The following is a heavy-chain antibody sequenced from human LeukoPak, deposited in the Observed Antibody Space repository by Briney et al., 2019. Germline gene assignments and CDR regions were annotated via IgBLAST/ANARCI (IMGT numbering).Heavy chain of an antibody. CDR2: FNGRGGYT. Sequence: GGTLRLSCEVSGFTFNSYVMSWVRRAPGKGLEWVSSFNGRGGYTFYADSVKDRFTLSSDNSKNTLHLQMISLRAEDTAVYYCAKGDQPLLYGGAFDSWGQGTLVTVSS. D-gene: IGHD2-2*02. CDR3: AKGDQPLLYGGAFDS. V-gene: IGHV3-23*01. J-gene: IGHJ4*02. CDR1: GFTFNSYV.